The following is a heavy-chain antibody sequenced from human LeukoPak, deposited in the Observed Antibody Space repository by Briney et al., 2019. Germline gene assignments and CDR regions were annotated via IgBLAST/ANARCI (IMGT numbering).Heavy chain of an antibody. J-gene: IGHJ1*01. D-gene: IGHD4-17*01. CDR2: IYTSRNT. CDR3: ARRDGDYDGYFQH. V-gene: IGHV4-4*07. CDR1: GGSVSDYY. Sequence: SETLSLTCTVSGGSVSDYYWSWIRQPAGKALEWIGRIYTSRNTDYNPSLKSRVTMSVDTSKNQFSLKLTSVTAADTAVYYCARRDGDYDGYFQHWGQGTLVTVSS.